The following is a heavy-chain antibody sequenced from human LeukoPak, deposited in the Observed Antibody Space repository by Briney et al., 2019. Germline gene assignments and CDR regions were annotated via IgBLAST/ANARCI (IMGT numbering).Heavy chain of an antibody. D-gene: IGHD6-19*01. CDR1: GFSFSINA. Sequence: GGSLRLSCVASGFSFSINAMIWVRQPPGKGLEWVSGISGIGDTLFYSDPVKGRFTISRDNSKNTVYLQMNSLRVEDSAVYYCAKKNGGGWPTIFFDYWGQGILVTVSS. V-gene: IGHV3-23*01. CDR2: ISGIGDTL. J-gene: IGHJ4*02. CDR3: AKKNGGGWPTIFFDY.